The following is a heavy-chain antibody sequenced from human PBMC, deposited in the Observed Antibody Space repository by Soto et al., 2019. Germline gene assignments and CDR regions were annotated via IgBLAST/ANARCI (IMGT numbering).Heavy chain of an antibody. CDR2: IYWDDDK. V-gene: IGHV2-5*02. D-gene: IGHD3-10*01. Sequence: QITLKESGPTLVKPTQTLTLTCTFSGFSLSTTGVGVAWIRQPPGKALEWLALIYWDDDKRYSPSLESRLTITKDTSKTQATLTMTNMDPVDTAMYYCAHRPPAEGSGTYFNFDYWGQGTLVTVSS. CDR3: AHRPPAEGSGTYFNFDY. CDR1: GFSLSTTGVG. J-gene: IGHJ4*02.